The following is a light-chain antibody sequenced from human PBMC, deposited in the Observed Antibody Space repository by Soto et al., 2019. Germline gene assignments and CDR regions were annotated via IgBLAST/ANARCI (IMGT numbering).Light chain of an antibody. CDR1: SSDVGAYNY. V-gene: IGLV2-11*01. J-gene: IGLJ1*01. Sequence: QSALTQPRSVSGSPGQSVTISCTGTSSDVGAYNYVSWYQQHPGRAPRLMIYEVNKRPSGVPDRFSGSKSGDTASLTVSGLQAEDEADYYCYSYAGSHNVFGTGTKVTVL. CDR3: YSYAGSHNV. CDR2: EVN.